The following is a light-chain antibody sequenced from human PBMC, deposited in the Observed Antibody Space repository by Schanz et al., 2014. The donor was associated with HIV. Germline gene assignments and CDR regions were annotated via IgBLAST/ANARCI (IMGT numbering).Light chain of an antibody. CDR2: AAS. CDR3: QKYDSVPLT. Sequence: QLTQSPSTLSASVGDRVSITCRTTESISEWLAWYQQKPGKVPKLLIYAASTLQGGVPSRFSGSGSGTDFTLTISSLQPEDVATYYCQKYDSVPLTFGGGTKVEIK. J-gene: IGKJ4*01. CDR1: ESISEW. V-gene: IGKV1-27*01.